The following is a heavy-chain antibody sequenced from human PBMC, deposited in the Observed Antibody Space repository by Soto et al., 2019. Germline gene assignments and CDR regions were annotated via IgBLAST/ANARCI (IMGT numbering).Heavy chain of an antibody. D-gene: IGHD6-13*01. V-gene: IGHV1-18*01. CDR3: AREGYSSSWYYYYYGMDV. CDR2: ISAYNGNT. J-gene: IGHJ6*02. Sequence: ASVKVSCKASGYTFATYGFSWVRQAPGQGLEWMGWISAYNGNTNYAQKLQGRVTMTTDTSTSTAYMELRSLRSEDTAVYYCAREGYSSSWYYYYYGMDVWGQGTTVTVSS. CDR1: GYTFATYG.